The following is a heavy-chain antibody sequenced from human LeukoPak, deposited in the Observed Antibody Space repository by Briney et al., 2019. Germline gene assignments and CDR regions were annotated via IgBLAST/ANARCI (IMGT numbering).Heavy chain of an antibody. V-gene: IGHV3-21*01. CDR1: GFTFSSSA. Sequence: TGGSLRLSCAASGFTFSSSAMNWVRQAPGKGLEWVSSISSSSSYIYYADSVKGQFTISRDNAKNSLYLQMNSLRAEDTAVYYCARDRIVATIGLSHYWGQGTLVTVSS. D-gene: IGHD5-12*01. CDR2: ISSSSSYI. CDR3: ARDRIVATIGLSHY. J-gene: IGHJ4*02.